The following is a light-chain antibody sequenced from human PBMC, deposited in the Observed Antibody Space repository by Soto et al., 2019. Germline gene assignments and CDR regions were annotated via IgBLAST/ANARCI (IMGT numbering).Light chain of an antibody. CDR1: SSDVGSYNR. CDR2: EVS. J-gene: IGLJ1*01. V-gene: IGLV2-18*02. Sequence: QSVLTQPPSVSGSPGQSVTISCTGTSSDVGSYNRVSWYQQPPGTAPKLMIYEVSNRPSGVPDRFSGSKSGNMASLTISGLQAEDEADYYCNSYTSSSTYVFGTGTKLTVL. CDR3: NSYTSSSTYV.